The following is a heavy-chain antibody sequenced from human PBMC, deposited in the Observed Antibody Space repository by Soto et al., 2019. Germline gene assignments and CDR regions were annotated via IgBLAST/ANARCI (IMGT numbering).Heavy chain of an antibody. V-gene: IGHV3-53*01. J-gene: IGHJ3*02. Sequence: EVQLVESGGGLIQPGGSLRLSCAASGVTVNTNYMSWVRQSPGKGLEWVSLIESGGSIYYADSVKGRFTISRVNFKNTLSLQMNSLRVEDTAVYYCASTTVWKNAFEIWGQGTLVSVSS. D-gene: IGHD3-16*01. CDR2: IESGGSI. CDR1: GVTVNTNY. CDR3: ASTTVWKNAFEI.